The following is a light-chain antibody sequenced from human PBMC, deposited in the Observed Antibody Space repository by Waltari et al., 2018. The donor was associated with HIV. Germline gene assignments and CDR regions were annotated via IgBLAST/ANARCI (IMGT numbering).Light chain of an antibody. CDR3: QQYTYWPLT. V-gene: IGKV3-15*01. J-gene: IGKJ4*01. Sequence: EIRMPHSHATRSAPPGEGATLSCRPSQNVTTPLAWYQQKLGQPPRLLIYDISTGAPGIPARFSASGSGTEFTLTISCLQSEDFGVYYCQQYTYWPLTFGGGTKVEIQ. CDR1: QNVTTP. CDR2: DIS.